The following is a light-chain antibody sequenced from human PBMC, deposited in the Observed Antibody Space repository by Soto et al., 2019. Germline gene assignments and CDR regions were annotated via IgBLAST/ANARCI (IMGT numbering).Light chain of an antibody. CDR2: DAS. CDR1: QSGSSN. Sequence: EIVMTQSPATLSVSPGERATLSCRASQSGSSNLAWYQQKPGQAPRLLIFDASTRATGVAARFSGSGSGTEFTLTISSLQSEDSAVYYCQQYNIWPPITFGQGTRLEI. CDR3: QQYNIWPPIT. J-gene: IGKJ5*01. V-gene: IGKV3-15*01.